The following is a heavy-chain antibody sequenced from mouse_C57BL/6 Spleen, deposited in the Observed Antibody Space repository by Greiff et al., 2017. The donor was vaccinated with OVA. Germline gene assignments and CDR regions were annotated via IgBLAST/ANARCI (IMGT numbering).Heavy chain of an antibody. CDR2: ISSGSSTI. J-gene: IGHJ3*01. D-gene: IGHD2-5*01. CDR1: GFTFSDYG. V-gene: IGHV5-17*01. Sequence: EVQWVESGGGLVKPGGSLKLSCAASGFTFSDYGMHWVRQAPEKGLEWVAYISSGSSTIYYADTVKGRFTISRDNAKNTLFLQMTSLRSEDTAMYYCARAYYSNGFAYWGQGTLVTVSA. CDR3: ARAYYSNGFAY.